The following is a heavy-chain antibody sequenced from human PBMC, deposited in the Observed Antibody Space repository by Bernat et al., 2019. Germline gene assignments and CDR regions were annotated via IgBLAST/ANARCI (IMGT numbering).Heavy chain of an antibody. CDR2: IWYDGSNK. J-gene: IGHJ5*02. CDR3: ARDKRAAGYWFDP. D-gene: IGHD6-13*01. CDR1: GFTFRSYV. Sequence: QVQLVESGGGVVQPGRSLRLSCTASGFTFRSYVMHWVRQAPGKGLGWGAVIWYDGSNKYYADSVKGRFTISRDNSKNTLYLKMNSLRAEDTAVYYCARDKRAAGYWFDPWGQGTLVTVSS. V-gene: IGHV3-33*01.